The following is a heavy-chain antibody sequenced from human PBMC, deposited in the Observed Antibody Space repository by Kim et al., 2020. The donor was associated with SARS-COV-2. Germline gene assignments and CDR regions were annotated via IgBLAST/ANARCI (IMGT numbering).Heavy chain of an antibody. CDR1: GGSISSYY. J-gene: IGHJ4*02. V-gene: IGHV4-59*01. Sequence: SETLSLTCTVSGGSISSYYWSWIRQPPGKGLEWIGYIYYSGSTNYNPSLKSRVTISVDTSKNQFSLKLSSVTAADTAVYYCASLAVDYNDYWGQGTLVTVSS. CDR3: ASLAVDYNDY. CDR2: IYYSGST. D-gene: IGHD6-19*01.